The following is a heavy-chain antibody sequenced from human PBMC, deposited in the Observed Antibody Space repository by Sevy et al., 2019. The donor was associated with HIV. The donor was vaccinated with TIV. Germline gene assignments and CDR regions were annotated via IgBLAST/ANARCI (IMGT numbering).Heavy chain of an antibody. D-gene: IGHD3-22*01. CDR2: ISGGDDST. CDR3: AKFGDYYDSGGYYWYFDF. J-gene: IGHJ2*01. CDR1: GFIFSDYA. Sequence: GGSLRLSCAASGFIFSDYAMSWVRQAPGKGLEWVSSISGGDDSTYYADSVKGGFTVSRDNSKNTLYLQMNTLRAEEPALYYCAKFGDYYDSGGYYWYFDFWGRGTLVTVSS. V-gene: IGHV3-23*01.